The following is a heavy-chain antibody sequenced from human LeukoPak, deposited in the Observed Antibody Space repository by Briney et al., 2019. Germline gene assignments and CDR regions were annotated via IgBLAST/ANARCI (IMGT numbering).Heavy chain of an antibody. J-gene: IGHJ4*02. CDR3: ARDPGIGYCSGGSCFDY. CDR2: ISAYNGNT. D-gene: IGHD2-15*01. V-gene: IGHV1-18*04. Sequence: ASVKVSCKASGYTFTSYGICWVRQAPGQGLEWMGWISAYNGNTNYAQKLQGRVTMTTDTSTSTAYMELRSLRSDDTAVYYCARDPGIGYCSGGSCFDYWGQGTLVTVSS. CDR1: GYTFTSYG.